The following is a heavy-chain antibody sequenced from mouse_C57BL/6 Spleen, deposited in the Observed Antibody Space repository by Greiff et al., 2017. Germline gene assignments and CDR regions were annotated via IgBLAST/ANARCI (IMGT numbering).Heavy chain of an antibody. CDR2: IDPSDSET. D-gene: IGHD1-1*01. J-gene: IGHJ2*01. V-gene: IGHV1-52*01. CDR3: ARGGTTVVEGY. CDR1: GYTFTSYW. Sequence: QVQLQQPGAELVRPGSSVKLSCTASGYTFTSYWMHWVKQRPIQGLEWIGNIDPSDSETHYNQKFKDKATLTVDKSSSTAYMQLSSLTSEDSAVYYCARGGTTVVEGYWGQGTTRTVSS.